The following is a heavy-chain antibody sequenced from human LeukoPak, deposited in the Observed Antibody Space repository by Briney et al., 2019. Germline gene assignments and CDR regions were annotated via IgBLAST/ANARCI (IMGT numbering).Heavy chain of an antibody. D-gene: IGHD1-14*01. Sequence: GESLKISCKGSGHSFTSYWIGWVRQVPGKGLEWMGSIYPDDSDTRYNPSFEGQVTISADKSSSTAYLQWSSLKASDTGMYYCARGGNHDYYYYYMDVWGKGTTITVSS. CDR1: GHSFTSYW. CDR2: IYPDDSDT. CDR3: ARGGNHDYYYYYMDV. J-gene: IGHJ6*03. V-gene: IGHV5-51*01.